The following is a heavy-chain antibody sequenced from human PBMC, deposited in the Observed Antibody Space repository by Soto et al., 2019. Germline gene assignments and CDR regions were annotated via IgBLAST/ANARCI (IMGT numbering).Heavy chain of an antibody. CDR3: ARGRHWLDY. CDR1: GGSVSPYY. J-gene: IGHJ4*02. V-gene: IGHV4-59*02. CDR2: IYYDGTT. Sequence: QVQLQESGPGLVKPSETVSLTCTVSGGSVSPYYWTWVRRPPGKGLEWIAYIYYDGTTNYNPSLKSRVTISLDTSKNQFSLRLTSETAADTAVYYCARGRHWLDYWGQGTLLTVSS. D-gene: IGHD6-19*01.